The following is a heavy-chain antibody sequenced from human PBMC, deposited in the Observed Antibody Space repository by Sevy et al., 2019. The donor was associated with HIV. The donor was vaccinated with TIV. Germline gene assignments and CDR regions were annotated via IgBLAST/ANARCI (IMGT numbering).Heavy chain of an antibody. D-gene: IGHD3-3*01. V-gene: IGHV1-69*06. CDR2: IIPIFGTA. CDR1: GGTFSSYA. Sequence: ASVKVSCKASGGTFSSYAISWVRQAPGQGLEWMGGIIPIFGTANYAQKFQGRVTITADKSTGTAYMELSSLRSEDTAVYYCARDVGYYDFWSGYLEGYNWFDPWGQGTLVTVSS. CDR3: ARDVGYYDFWSGYLEGYNWFDP. J-gene: IGHJ5*02.